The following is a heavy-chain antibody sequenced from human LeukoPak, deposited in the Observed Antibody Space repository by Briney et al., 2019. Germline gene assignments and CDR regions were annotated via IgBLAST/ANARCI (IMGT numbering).Heavy chain of an antibody. CDR1: GGSISSYY. V-gene: IGHV3-66*01. D-gene: IGHD4-23*01. Sequence: ETLSLTCTVSGGSISSYYWSWVRQAPGKGLEWVSVIYNDGSTYYVDSVKGSFTISRDNSKNTLYLQMNTLRAEDTAVYYCVGYGGNSFWGQGTLVTVSS. CDR2: IYNDGST. CDR3: VGYGGNSF. J-gene: IGHJ4*02.